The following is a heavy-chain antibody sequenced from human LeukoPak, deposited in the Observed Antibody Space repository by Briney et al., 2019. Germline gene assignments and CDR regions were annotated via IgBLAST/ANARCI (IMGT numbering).Heavy chain of an antibody. CDR2: SYHSGST. CDR3: ARMVGGDYFDY. J-gene: IGHJ4*02. D-gene: IGHD3-10*01. Sequence: SETLSLTCTVSGYSISSGYYWGWIRQPPGKGLEWIGSSYHSGSTYYNPSLKSRVTISVDTSKNQFSLKLSSVTAADTAVYYCARMVGGDYFDYWGQGTLVTVSS. V-gene: IGHV4-38-2*02. CDR1: GYSISSGYY.